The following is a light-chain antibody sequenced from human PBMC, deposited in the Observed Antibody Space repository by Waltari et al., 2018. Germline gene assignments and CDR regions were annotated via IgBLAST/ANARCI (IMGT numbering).Light chain of an antibody. V-gene: IGKV3-15*01. CDR3: QQYSDWPPLT. CDR2: GAS. Sequence: EIVMTQSPATLSVSPGERATLSCRASQSVSSNLAWYQQKPGQAPRFLIYGASNRAAGIPARFSGSGSGTDFTLTISSLQSEDFAVYYCQQYSDWPPLTFGGGTKVEIK. CDR1: QSVSSN. J-gene: IGKJ4*01.